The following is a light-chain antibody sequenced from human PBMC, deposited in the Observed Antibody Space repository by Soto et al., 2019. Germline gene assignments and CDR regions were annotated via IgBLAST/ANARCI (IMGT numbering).Light chain of an antibody. CDR2: GAS. Sequence: EIVLTQSPGTLSLSPGDRATLSCRASQSVSTNYLAWYQQKLGQAPRLLIYGASSRATGIPDRFSGNGSGTDFTLTISRLEPEDFAVYSCHQYGSTPFTFGPGTKVDIK. V-gene: IGKV3-20*01. J-gene: IGKJ3*01. CDR3: HQYGSTPFT. CDR1: QSVSTNY.